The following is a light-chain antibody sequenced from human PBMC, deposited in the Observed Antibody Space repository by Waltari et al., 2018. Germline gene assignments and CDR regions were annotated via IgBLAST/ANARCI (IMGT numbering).Light chain of an antibody. Sequence: QSALTQPPSASGSPGQSVTISCTGTSNDVGGYDYVSWYQQHSGKPPKLLIHEGSKRPSGVPDRVSGSKSGNTAARTVSGLQAEDEADYYCASYGRNKNCLFGTGTKVTVL. J-gene: IGLJ1*01. V-gene: IGLV2-8*01. CDR1: SNDVGGYDY. CDR2: EGS. CDR3: ASYGRNKNCL.